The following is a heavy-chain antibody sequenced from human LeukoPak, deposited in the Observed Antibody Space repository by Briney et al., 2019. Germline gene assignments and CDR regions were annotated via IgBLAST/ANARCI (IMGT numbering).Heavy chain of an antibody. CDR2: IHYSEST. Sequence: SQTLSLTCTVSGGPISSGDYYWSWIRQHPGKGLEWIGYIHYSESTYYNPSLKSRVTISVDTSKNQFSLKLSSVTAADTAVYYCARGYDSSAYYPFNYWGQGTLVTVSS. V-gene: IGHV4-31*03. CDR3: ARGYDSSAYYPFNY. D-gene: IGHD3-22*01. CDR1: GGPISSGDYY. J-gene: IGHJ4*02.